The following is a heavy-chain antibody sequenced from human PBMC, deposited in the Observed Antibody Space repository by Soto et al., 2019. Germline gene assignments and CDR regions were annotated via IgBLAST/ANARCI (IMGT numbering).Heavy chain of an antibody. CDR1: GFTFSNYG. V-gene: IGHV3-23*01. CDR2: ISGSGGST. J-gene: IGHJ1*01. Sequence: GGSLRLSCAASGFTFSNYGMSWVRQAPGKGLEWVSVISGSGGSTYYADSVKGRFTLFRDNSKNTVYLQMNSLRAEDTAVYYCAKDSPVGVPLLRDLHDWGQGTLVTAPQ. CDR3: AKDSPVGVPLLRDLHD. D-gene: IGHD2-15*01.